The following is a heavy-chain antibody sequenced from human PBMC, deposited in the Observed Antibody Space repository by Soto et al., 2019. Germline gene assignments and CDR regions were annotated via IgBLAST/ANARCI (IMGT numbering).Heavy chain of an antibody. J-gene: IGHJ4*02. CDR2: IWYDGSNK. D-gene: IGHD6-13*01. CDR1: GFSFSSYD. V-gene: IGHV3-33*01. Sequence: QVQLVESGGGVVQPGTSLRLSCAASGFSFSSYDIHWVRQAPGKGLEWVAVIWYDGSNKYYADSVKGRFIISRDNSQNELYLHMKSLRADDTAVYYCARGYSSSRDLGYWGQGTLVTVSS. CDR3: ARGYSSSRDLGY.